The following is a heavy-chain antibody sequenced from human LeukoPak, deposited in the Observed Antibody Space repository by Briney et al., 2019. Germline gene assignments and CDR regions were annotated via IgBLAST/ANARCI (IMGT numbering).Heavy chain of an antibody. CDR1: GGSISSYY. V-gene: IGHV4-59*01. J-gene: IGHJ6*03. CDR2: IYYSGST. CDR3: AGCPIAARPDYYYMDA. Sequence: SETLSLTCTVSGGSISSYYWSWIRQPPGKGLEWIEYIYYSGSTNYNPSLKSRVTISVDTSKNQFSLKLSSVTAADTAVYYCAGCPIAARPDYYYMDAWGKGTTVTVSS. D-gene: IGHD6-6*01.